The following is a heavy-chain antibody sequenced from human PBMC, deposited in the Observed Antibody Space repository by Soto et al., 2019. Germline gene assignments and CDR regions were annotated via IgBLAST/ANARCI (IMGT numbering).Heavy chain of an antibody. J-gene: IGHJ4*02. CDR1: GFTFSNTW. Sequence: GGSLRLSCAASGFTFSNTWMSWIRQAPGKGLEWVGQIKRKTDGGTPDYAAPVKGRFIMSRDDSKNTLYLQMNSLRTEDTAMYYCTTAGISGIYYDPAYWGQGILVTVSS. D-gene: IGHD1-26*01. CDR2: IKRKTDGGTP. CDR3: TTAGISGIYYDPAY. V-gene: IGHV3-15*01.